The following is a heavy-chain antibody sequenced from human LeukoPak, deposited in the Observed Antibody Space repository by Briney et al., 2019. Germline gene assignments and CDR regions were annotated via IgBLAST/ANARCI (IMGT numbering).Heavy chain of an antibody. Sequence: PGGSLRLSCAASGVTFSNDGMDWVRQAPGKGLEWVSSISASRTLIWYADSVKGRFTISRDNAKSSLYLQMDSLRAEDTAVYYCARERACGSYSCVAYYFDSWGQGTLVTVSS. D-gene: IGHD2-2*01. CDR2: ISASRTLI. V-gene: IGHV3-21*01. CDR3: ARERACGSYSCVAYYFDS. J-gene: IGHJ4*02. CDR1: GVTFSNDG.